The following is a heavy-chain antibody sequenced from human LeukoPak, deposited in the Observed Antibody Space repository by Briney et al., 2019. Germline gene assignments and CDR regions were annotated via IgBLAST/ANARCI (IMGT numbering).Heavy chain of an antibody. CDR1: GGSISSYY. V-gene: IGHV4-4*07. CDR3: AREGSSSWYRPGPSYYYYYGMDV. J-gene: IGHJ6*02. CDR2: IYTSGST. D-gene: IGHD6-13*01. Sequence: SETLSLTCTVSGGSISSYYWSWIRQPAGKGLEWIGRIYTSGSTNYNPSLKSRVTMSVDTSKNQFSLKLSSVTAADTAVYYCAREGSSSWYRPGPSYYYYYGMDVWGQGTTVTDSS.